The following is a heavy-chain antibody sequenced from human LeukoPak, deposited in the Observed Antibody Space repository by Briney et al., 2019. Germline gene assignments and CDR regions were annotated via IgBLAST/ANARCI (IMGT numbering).Heavy chain of an antibody. D-gene: IGHD2-2*02. Sequence: GGSLRLSCAASGFTFSDHYMDWVRQAPGKGLEWVGRTKNKANSYTTQYAASVKGRFTISRDDSKSIAYLQMNSLKTEDTAVYYCTRALPYCSSTSCYRLGYYYGMDVWGKGTTVTVSS. CDR2: TKNKANSYTT. J-gene: IGHJ6*04. CDR3: TRALPYCSSTSCYRLGYYYGMDV. CDR1: GFTFSDHY. V-gene: IGHV3-72*01.